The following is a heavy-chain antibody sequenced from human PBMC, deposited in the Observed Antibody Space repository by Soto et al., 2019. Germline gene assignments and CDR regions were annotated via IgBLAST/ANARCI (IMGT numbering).Heavy chain of an antibody. D-gene: IGHD2-15*01. CDR3: ARVVCRGGSCYSDLWFAP. Sequence: SVKVSCKASGGTFSSYAISWVRQAPGQGLEWMGGIIPIFGTANYAQKFQGRVTITADESTSTAYMELSSLRSEDTAVYYCARVVCRGGSCYSDLWFAPGGRGTRVTVPS. V-gene: IGHV1-69*13. CDR1: GGTFSSYA. CDR2: IIPIFGTA. J-gene: IGHJ5*02.